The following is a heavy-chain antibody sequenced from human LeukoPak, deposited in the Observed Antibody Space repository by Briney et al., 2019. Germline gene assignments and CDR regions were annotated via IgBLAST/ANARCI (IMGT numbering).Heavy chain of an antibody. CDR3: AANSADYNTLGSSYKV. Sequence: SETLSLTCAVYGGSFSGYFWGWIRQSPGKGLEWIGSIPYSGTTYYNPSLKSRVTISVDTSKNQFSLKLNPVTAADTAVFYCAANSADYNTLGSSYKVWGQGTLVTVSS. CDR1: GGSFSGYF. D-gene: IGHD3-10*01. V-gene: IGHV4-34*01. CDR2: IPYSGTT. J-gene: IGHJ4*02.